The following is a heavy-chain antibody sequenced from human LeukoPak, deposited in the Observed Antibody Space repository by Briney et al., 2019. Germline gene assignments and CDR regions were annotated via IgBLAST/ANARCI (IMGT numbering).Heavy chain of an antibody. D-gene: IGHD6-13*01. CDR2: IDISGSII. V-gene: IGHV3-11*01. CDR3: ARRKHSSGWSPNEFYFDY. Sequence: GGSLRLSCAASGFTFSDYYMSWIRQAPGKGLEWVLYIDISGSIIYYAHSVKGRFTISRDNAKNSLYLLMNSLRAEDTAVYYCARRKHSSGWSPNEFYFDYWGQGTLVTVSS. J-gene: IGHJ4*02. CDR1: GFTFSDYY.